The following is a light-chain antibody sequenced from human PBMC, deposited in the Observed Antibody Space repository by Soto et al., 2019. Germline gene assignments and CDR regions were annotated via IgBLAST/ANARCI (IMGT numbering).Light chain of an antibody. CDR2: AAS. J-gene: IGKJ4*01. Sequence: DIQMTQSPSSLSASVGDRVTITCRASQSISSYLNWYQHKPGKAPKLLIYAASSLQSGVPSRFSGSGSGTGFTLTISSLQPEDFATYYCQQSYSTPLTFGGGTKVEIK. CDR1: QSISSY. CDR3: QQSYSTPLT. V-gene: IGKV1-39*01.